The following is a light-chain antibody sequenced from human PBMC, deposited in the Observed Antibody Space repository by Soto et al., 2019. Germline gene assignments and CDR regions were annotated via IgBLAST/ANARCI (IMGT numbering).Light chain of an antibody. J-gene: IGLJ2*01. CDR2: EVS. CDR3: SSYAGSNTLV. CDR1: SSDVGGYNY. Sequence: QSALTQPASVSGYPGQSITISCTGTSSDVGGYNYVSWYQQHPGKAPKLIIYEVSYRPSGVSNRFSGSKSGNTASLTISGLQAEDEADYYCSSYAGSNTLVFGGGTKLTVL. V-gene: IGLV2-14*01.